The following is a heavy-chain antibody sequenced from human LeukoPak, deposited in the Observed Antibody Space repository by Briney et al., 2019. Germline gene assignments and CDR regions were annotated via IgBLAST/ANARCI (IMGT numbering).Heavy chain of an antibody. J-gene: IGHJ4*02. CDR1: GYIFTFYH. CDR2: ITPDSGDT. CDR3: ARDLSSTPYWELDY. Sequence: ASVKVSCKATGYIFTFYHIHWVRQAPGQEPEWMGRITPDSGDTNYALQFQGRVTMTRDTSINTAYMDLSRLTSDDTAVYYCARDLSSTPYWELDYWGQGTLVTVSS. D-gene: IGHD1-26*01. V-gene: IGHV1-2*06.